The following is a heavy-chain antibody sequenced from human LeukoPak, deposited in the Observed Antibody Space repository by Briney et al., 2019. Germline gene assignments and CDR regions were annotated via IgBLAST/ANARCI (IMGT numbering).Heavy chain of an antibody. CDR3: AKYILYHGAFDI. D-gene: IGHD2-8*01. CDR1: GFTLSSYG. CDR2: IWYGGSNK. V-gene: IGHV3-33*06. Sequence: PGGSLRLSCAASGFTLSSYGMHWVRQAPGKGLEWVAVIWYGGSNKYYADSVKGRFTISRDNSKNTLYLQMNSLEAEDTAVYYCAKYILYHGAFDIWGQGTMVTVSS. J-gene: IGHJ3*02.